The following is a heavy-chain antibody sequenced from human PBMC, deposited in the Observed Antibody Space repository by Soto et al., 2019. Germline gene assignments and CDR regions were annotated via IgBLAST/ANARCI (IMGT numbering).Heavy chain of an antibody. CDR3: ARAADSGYDFDYYYGMDV. V-gene: IGHV4-59*12. J-gene: IGHJ6*02. CDR1: VGSISSYY. Sequence: SETLSLTCTVSVGSISSYYWSWIRQPPGKGLEWIGYMHYSGITSYNPSLKGRFTISRDNAKNSLYLQMNSLRAEDTAVYYCARAADSGYDFDYYYGMDVWGQGTTVTVSS. CDR2: MHYSGIT. D-gene: IGHD5-12*01.